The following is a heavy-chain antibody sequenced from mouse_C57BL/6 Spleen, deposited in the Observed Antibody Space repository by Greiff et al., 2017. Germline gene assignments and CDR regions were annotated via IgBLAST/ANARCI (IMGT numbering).Heavy chain of an antibody. CDR2: FYPGSGSI. J-gene: IGHJ4*01. Sequence: QVQLKQSGAELVKPGASVKLSCKASGYTFTEYTIHWVKQRSGQGLEWIGWFYPGSGSIKYNEKFEDKATLTADKSSSTVYMELSRLTSEDSAVYFCARHGRDGYFSYYYAMDYWGQGTSVTVSS. CDR3: ARHGRDGYFSYYYAMDY. CDR1: GYTFTEYT. V-gene: IGHV1-62-2*01. D-gene: IGHD2-3*01.